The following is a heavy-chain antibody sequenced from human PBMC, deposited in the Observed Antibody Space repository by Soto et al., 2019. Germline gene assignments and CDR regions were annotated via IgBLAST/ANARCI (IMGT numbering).Heavy chain of an antibody. CDR1: GFTFSSYD. CDR2: ISGSGGST. V-gene: IGHV3-23*01. Sequence: GGSLRLSCVASGFTFSSYDMHWVRQAPGKGLEWVSAISGSGGSTYYADSVKGRFTISRDNSKNTLYLQMNSLRAEDTAVYYCAKERSYDSSGYYYSRYFQHWGQGTLVTVSS. J-gene: IGHJ1*01. D-gene: IGHD3-22*01. CDR3: AKERSYDSSGYYYSRYFQH.